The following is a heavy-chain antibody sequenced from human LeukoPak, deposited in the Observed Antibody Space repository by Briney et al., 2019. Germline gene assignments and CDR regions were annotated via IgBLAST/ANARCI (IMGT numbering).Heavy chain of an antibody. CDR1: GFTFRSYG. CDR2: ISSSGSTI. Sequence: GGSLRLSCAASGFTFRSYGMNWVRQAPGKGLEWVSYISSSGSTIYYADSVKGRFTISRDNAKRSLYLQMNSLRAEDTAVYYCASNSGSAGPLYFDYWGQGALVTVSS. D-gene: IGHD1-26*01. CDR3: ASNSGSAGPLYFDY. V-gene: IGHV3-48*03. J-gene: IGHJ4*02.